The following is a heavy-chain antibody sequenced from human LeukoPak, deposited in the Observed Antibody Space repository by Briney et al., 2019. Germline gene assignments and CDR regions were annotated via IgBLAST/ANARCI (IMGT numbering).Heavy chain of an antibody. CDR1: GFTFDEYA. CDR2: ISWNSGSI. D-gene: IGHD3-22*01. J-gene: IGHJ3*02. Sequence: GGSLRLSCAASGFTFDEYAMHWVRQAPGKGLEWVSGISWNSGSIGYADSVKGRFTISRDNAKNSLYLQMNSLRAEDTALYYCAKWYYYDSSGAFDIWGQGTMVTVSS. CDR3: AKWYYYDSSGAFDI. V-gene: IGHV3-9*01.